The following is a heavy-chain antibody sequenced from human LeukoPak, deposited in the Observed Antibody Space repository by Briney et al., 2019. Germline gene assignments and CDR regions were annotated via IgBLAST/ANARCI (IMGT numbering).Heavy chain of an antibody. D-gene: IGHD3-16*01. V-gene: IGHV4-34*01. CDR3: ASSLVRADMITGIDY. J-gene: IGHJ4*02. CDR2: INRSGST. CDR1: GGSFSGYY. Sequence: SETLSLTCAVYGGSFSGYYWIWIRQPPGRGLEWIGEINRSGSTTYNPSLKSRVTISLDTSKNQFSLKLSSVTAADTAVYYCASSLVRADMITGIDYWGQGTLVTVSS.